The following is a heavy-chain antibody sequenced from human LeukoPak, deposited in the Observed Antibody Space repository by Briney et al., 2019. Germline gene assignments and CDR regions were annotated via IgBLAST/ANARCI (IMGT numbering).Heavy chain of an antibody. CDR1: GGSFSGYY. J-gene: IGHJ4*02. CDR3: ARATQDSDLGSLDY. V-gene: IGHV4-34*01. D-gene: IGHD1-26*01. Sequence: SETLSLTCAVYGGSFSGYYWSWIRQPPGKGLEWIGEINHSGSTNYNPSLKSRVTISVDTSKNQFSLKLSSVTAADTAVYYCARATQDSDLGSLDYWGQGTLVTVSS. CDR2: INHSGST.